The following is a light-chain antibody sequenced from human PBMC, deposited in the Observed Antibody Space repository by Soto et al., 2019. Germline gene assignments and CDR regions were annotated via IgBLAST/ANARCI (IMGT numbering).Light chain of an antibody. Sequence: QSALTQPASVSGSPGQSITISCTGTSSDVGGYNYVSWYQQHPGKAPKLLIYEVTYRPSGVSNRFSGSKSGNTAALTISGLQAGDEADYYCGSYTISSTLVFGGGTQLTVL. J-gene: IGLJ3*02. CDR3: GSYTISSTLV. CDR1: SSDVGGYNY. CDR2: EVT. V-gene: IGLV2-14*01.